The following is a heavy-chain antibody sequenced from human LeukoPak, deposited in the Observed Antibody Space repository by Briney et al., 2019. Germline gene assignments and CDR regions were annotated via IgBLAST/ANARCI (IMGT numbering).Heavy chain of an antibody. CDR1: GGSFSGYY. J-gene: IGHJ4*02. Sequence: SETLSLTCAVYGGSFSGYYWSWIRQPPGKGLEWIGEINHSGSTNYNPSLKSRVTISVDTSKNQFSLKLISVTAADTAVYYCARDAETASYGDYSDWGQGTLVTVSS. D-gene: IGHD4-17*01. CDR2: INHSGST. V-gene: IGHV4-34*01. CDR3: ARDAETASYGDYSD.